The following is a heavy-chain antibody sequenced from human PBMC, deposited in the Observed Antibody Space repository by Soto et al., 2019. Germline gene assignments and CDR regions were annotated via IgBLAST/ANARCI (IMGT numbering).Heavy chain of an antibody. CDR2: MNPNSGNT. Sequence: ASVKVSCKASGYTFTSYDINWVRQATGQGLECIGWMNPNSGNTGYAQKFQGRVTMTRNTSISTAYMELSSLRSEDTAVYYCATQESYCSSTSCYDVWFDPWGQGTLVTVSS. CDR1: GYTFTSYD. J-gene: IGHJ5*02. D-gene: IGHD2-2*01. V-gene: IGHV1-8*01. CDR3: ATQESYCSSTSCYDVWFDP.